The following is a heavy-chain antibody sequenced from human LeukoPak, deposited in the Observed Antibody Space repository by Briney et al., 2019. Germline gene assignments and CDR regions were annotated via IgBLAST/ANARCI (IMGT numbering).Heavy chain of an antibody. CDR1: GFTFSSYS. V-gene: IGHV3-48*01. D-gene: IGHD6-13*01. CDR2: ISSSSSTI. J-gene: IGHJ4*02. CDR3: ARDPGIAAGY. Sequence: GGSLRLSCAASGFTFSSYSMNWVRQAPGKGLEWVSYISSSSSTIYYADSVKGRFTISRDNAKNSLYLQMNSLKAEDTAVYYCARDPGIAAGYWGQGTLVTVSS.